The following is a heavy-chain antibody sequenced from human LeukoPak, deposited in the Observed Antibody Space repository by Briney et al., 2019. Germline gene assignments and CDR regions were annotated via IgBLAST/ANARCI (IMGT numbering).Heavy chain of an antibody. J-gene: IGHJ6*02. CDR1: GGTFSSYA. D-gene: IGHD6-19*01. CDR2: IIPILGIA. V-gene: IGHV1-69*04. CDR3: ARPSPADSTIAVAGPIYYYYGMDV. Sequence: SVKVSCKASGGTFSSYAISWVRQAPGQGLEWMGRIIPILGIANYAQKFQGRVTITADKSTSTAYMELSSLRSEGTAVYYCARPSPADSTIAVAGPIYYYYGMDVWGQGTTVTVSS.